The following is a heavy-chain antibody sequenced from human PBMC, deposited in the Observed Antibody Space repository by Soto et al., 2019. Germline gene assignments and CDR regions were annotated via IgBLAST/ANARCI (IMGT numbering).Heavy chain of an antibody. D-gene: IGHD3-16*01. Sequence: EVQLVASGGGLVQPGGSLRLSCAASAFTFSNYYMSWVRQAPGKGLEWLANIKEDGSDKYYVDSVKGRFTISRDNAENSLYLQMISLRAEDTAVYYCARWIWGTVDYWGQGTLVTVSS. V-gene: IGHV3-7*01. CDR2: IKEDGSDK. J-gene: IGHJ4*02. CDR1: AFTFSNYY. CDR3: ARWIWGTVDY.